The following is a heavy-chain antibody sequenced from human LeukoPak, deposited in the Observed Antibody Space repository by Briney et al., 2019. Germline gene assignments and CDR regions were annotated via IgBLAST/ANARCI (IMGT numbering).Heavy chain of an antibody. CDR1: GFTISSYS. D-gene: IGHD5-18*01. V-gene: IGHV3-21*01. J-gene: IGHJ3*02. CDR2: FSSSSTYI. Sequence: GGSLRLSCAASGFTISSYSMNWVRQAPGKGLEWVSSFSSSSTYIYYADSVKGRFTISRDNAKNSLYLQMNSLRAEDTAVYYCTRTTSGYTYGSAFDIWGQGTKVTVSS. CDR3: TRTTSGYTYGSAFDI.